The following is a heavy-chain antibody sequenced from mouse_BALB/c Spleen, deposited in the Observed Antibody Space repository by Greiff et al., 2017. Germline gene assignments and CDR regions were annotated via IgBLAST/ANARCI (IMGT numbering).Heavy chain of an antibody. J-gene: IGHJ4*01. D-gene: IGHD2-14*01. V-gene: IGHV1-69*02. CDR1: GYTFTSDW. Sequence: QVQLQQPGAELVRPGASVQLSCKASGYTFTSDWINWVKQRPGQSLEWIGNIYPSDSYTNYNQKFKDKATLTVDKSSSTAYMQLSSPTSEDSAVYYCTRGEEVRSIDYYAMDYWGQGTSVTVSS. CDR2: IYPSDSYT. CDR3: TRGEEVRSIDYYAMDY.